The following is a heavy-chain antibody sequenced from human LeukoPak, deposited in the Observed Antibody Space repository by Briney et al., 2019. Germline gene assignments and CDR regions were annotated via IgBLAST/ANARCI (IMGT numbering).Heavy chain of an antibody. D-gene: IGHD6-19*01. Sequence: PGGSLRLSCAASGSTFSSYSMNWVRQAPGKGLEWVSSISSSSSYIYYADSVKGRFTISRDNAKNSLYLQMNSLRAEDTAVYYCARVGTGLVPHWGQGTLVTVSS. CDR3: ARVGTGLVPH. CDR2: ISSSSSYI. CDR1: GSTFSSYS. V-gene: IGHV3-21*01. J-gene: IGHJ4*02.